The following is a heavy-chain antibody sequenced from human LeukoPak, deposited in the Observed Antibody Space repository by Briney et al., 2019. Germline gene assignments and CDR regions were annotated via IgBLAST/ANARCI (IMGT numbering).Heavy chain of an antibody. D-gene: IGHD3-10*01. CDR2: ISSSSSTI. CDR1: GSTFSGYS. CDR3: ARWFTASFDY. V-gene: IGHV3-48*02. J-gene: IGHJ4*02. Sequence: PGGSLRLSCAASGSTFSGYSMNWVRQAPGKGLEWFSYISSSSSTIYYADSVKGRFTISRDNAKNSLYLQMNSLRDEDTAVYYCARWFTASFDYWGQGTLVTVSS.